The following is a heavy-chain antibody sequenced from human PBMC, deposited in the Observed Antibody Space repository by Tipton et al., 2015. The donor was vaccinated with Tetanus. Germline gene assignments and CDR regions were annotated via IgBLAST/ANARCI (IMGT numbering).Heavy chain of an antibody. CDR1: GFTFSRYA. V-gene: IGHV3-30-3*01. D-gene: IGHD3-22*01. J-gene: IGHJ4*02. CDR2: ISYDGNAN. Sequence: SLRLSCAASGFTFSRYAMNWVRQAPGKGLEWVAVISYDGNANSYGDSVKGRFTISRDNSKNTLYLQMNSLRPEDTAVYYCARDRRVVITAYYFDYWGQGTLVTVSS. CDR3: ARDRRVVITAYYFDY.